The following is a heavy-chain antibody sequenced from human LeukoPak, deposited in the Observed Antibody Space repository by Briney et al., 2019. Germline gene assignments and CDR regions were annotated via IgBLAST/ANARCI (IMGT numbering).Heavy chain of an antibody. CDR3: ARFVDYELYY. CDR1: GFTFSPYN. D-gene: IGHD4-17*01. CDR2: ISSSSSST. J-gene: IGHJ4*02. V-gene: IGHV3-48*01. Sequence: PGGSLRLSCAASGFTFSPYNMNWVRQAPGKGREWVSYISSSSSSTYYADSVKGRFTISRDNAKNSLYLQMNSLRAEDTAVYYCARFVDYELYYWAQGTLLTVSS.